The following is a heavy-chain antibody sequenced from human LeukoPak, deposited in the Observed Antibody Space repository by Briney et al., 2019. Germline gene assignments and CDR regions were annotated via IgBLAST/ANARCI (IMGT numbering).Heavy chain of an antibody. J-gene: IGHJ4*02. V-gene: IGHV1-46*01. Sequence: ASVKVSCKVSGYTLTELSMHWVRQAPGQGLEWMGMIYPRDGSTSYAQKFQGRVTVTRDTSTSTVHMELSGLGSEDTAVYYCARDQEGFDYWGQGTLVTVSS. CDR1: GYTLTELS. CDR2: IYPRDGST. CDR3: ARDQEGFDY.